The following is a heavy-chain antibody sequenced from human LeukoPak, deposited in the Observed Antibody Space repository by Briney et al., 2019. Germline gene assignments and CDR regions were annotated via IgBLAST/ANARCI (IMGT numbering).Heavy chain of an antibody. CDR1: GFTFSSYG. Sequence: TGGSLRLSCAASGFTFSSYGMHWVRQPPGKGLEWVAFIRYDGSNKYYADSVKGRFTISRDNSKNTLYLQMNSLRAEDTAVYYCAKSSGYYYGGRDAFDIWGQGTMVTVSS. CDR2: IRYDGSNK. D-gene: IGHD3-22*01. CDR3: AKSSGYYYGGRDAFDI. J-gene: IGHJ3*02. V-gene: IGHV3-30*02.